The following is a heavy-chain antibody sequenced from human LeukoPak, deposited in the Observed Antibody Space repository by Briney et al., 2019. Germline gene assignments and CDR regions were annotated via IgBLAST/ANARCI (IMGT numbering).Heavy chain of an antibody. J-gene: IGHJ6*02. CDR3: ARDHPMITFRAYQGNYYYGMDV. CDR2: ISAYNGNT. D-gene: IGHD3-16*01. Sequence: ASVKVYCKASGYTFTSYGISWVRQAPGQGLEWMGWISAYNGNTNYAQKLQGRVTMTTDTSTSTAYMELRSLRSDDTAVYYCARDHPMITFRAYQGNYYYGMDVWGQGTTVTVSS. CDR1: GYTFTSYG. V-gene: IGHV1-18*01.